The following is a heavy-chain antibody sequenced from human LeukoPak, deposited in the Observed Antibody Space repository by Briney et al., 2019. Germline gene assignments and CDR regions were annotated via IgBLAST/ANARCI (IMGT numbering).Heavy chain of an antibody. J-gene: IGHJ6*03. CDR3: ATVSLPYYGSLSYYMDV. Sequence: GSSVKVSCKASGGTFSSYAISWVRQAPGQGLEWMGGIIPIFGTANYAQKFQGRVTITADTSTDTAYMELSSLRSEDTAVYYCATVSLPYYGSLSYYMDVWGKGTTVTVSS. CDR1: GGTFSSYA. D-gene: IGHD3-10*01. V-gene: IGHV1-69*06. CDR2: IIPIFGTA.